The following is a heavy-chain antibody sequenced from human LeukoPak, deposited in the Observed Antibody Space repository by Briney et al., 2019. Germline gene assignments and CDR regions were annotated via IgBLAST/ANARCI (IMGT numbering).Heavy chain of an antibody. CDR1: GFTFSSYW. Sequence: GGSLRLSCAASGFTFSSYWMHWVRQAPGKGLVWVSRTNSDGSSTSYADSVKGRFTISRDNAKNTLYLQMNSLRAEDTAVYYCARTVPGYFFDYWGQGTLVTVSS. D-gene: IGHD3-10*01. V-gene: IGHV3-74*01. CDR3: ARTVPGYFFDY. CDR2: TNSDGSST. J-gene: IGHJ4*02.